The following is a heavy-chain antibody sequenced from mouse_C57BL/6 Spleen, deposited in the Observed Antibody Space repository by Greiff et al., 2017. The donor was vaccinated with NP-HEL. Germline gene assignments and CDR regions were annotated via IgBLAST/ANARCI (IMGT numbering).Heavy chain of an antibody. Sequence: VKLQQPGAELVKPGASVKLSCKASGYTFTSYWMHWVKQRPGQGLEWIGMIHPNSGSTNYNEKFKSKATLTVDKSSSTAYMQLSSLTSEDSAVYYGARSPPYDGSSPHYFDVWGTGTTVTVSS. J-gene: IGHJ1*03. D-gene: IGHD1-1*01. CDR2: IHPNSGST. CDR1: GYTFTSYW. CDR3: ARSPPYDGSSPHYFDV. V-gene: IGHV1-64*01.